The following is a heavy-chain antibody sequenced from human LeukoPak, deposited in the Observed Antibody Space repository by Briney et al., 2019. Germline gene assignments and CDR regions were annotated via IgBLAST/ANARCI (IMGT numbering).Heavy chain of an antibody. J-gene: IGHJ4*02. CDR1: GFTFNRFY. CDR2: ISSNGATT. V-gene: IGHV3-64*04. CDR3: ARGAATGPTLGLDY. Sequence: GGSLRLSCSASGFTFNRFYLHWVRQAPGKGLEFVSHISSNGATTYYADSVKGRFAISRDISKNTVYLQMYSLRAEDTAVYYCARGAATGPTLGLDYWGQGTLVTVSS. D-gene: IGHD6-13*01.